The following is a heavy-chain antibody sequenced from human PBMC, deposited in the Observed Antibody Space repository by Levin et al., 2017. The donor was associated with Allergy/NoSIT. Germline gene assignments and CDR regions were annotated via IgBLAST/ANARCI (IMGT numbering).Heavy chain of an antibody. CDR1: GFTFSSSG. V-gene: IGHV3-30*18. D-gene: IGHD6-13*01. Sequence: GGSLRLSCAASGFTFSSSGMHWVRQAPGKGLEWVAVISYDGGDKFYADSVKGRFTISRDDSKNTLYLQMNSLRPEDTAVYHCAKDRTSSWSFDYWGQGTLVTVSS. CDR3: AKDRTSSWSFDY. J-gene: IGHJ4*02. CDR2: ISYDGGDK.